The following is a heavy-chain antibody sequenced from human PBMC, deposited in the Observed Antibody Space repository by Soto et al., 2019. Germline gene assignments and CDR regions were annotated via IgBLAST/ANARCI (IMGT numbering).Heavy chain of an antibody. D-gene: IGHD3-9*01. J-gene: IGHJ5*02. Sequence: ASVKVSCKASGGTFSSYTLSWVRQAPGQGLEWMGRIIPIFALATYAQKFQGRVTLTADKSTGTAYMELSSLRSDDTAVYYCARMGLVLRYFDWLLTVTNNSDNWFDPWGQGTLVTVS. V-gene: IGHV1-69*02. CDR1: GGTFSSYT. CDR2: IIPIFALA. CDR3: ARMGLVLRYFDWLLTVTNNSDNWFDP.